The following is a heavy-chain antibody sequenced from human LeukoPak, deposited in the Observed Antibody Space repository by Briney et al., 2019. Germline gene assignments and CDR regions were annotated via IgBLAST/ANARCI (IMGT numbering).Heavy chain of an antibody. CDR1: GYSFSSYG. Sequence: ASVKVSCKASGYSFSSYGISWVRQAPGQGLKWMGWVSGYDGRTNYAQNLKGRVTVTAETSTSTVYMELRSLRSDDTAIYYCARDYYNDYEDTFDIWGQGTMVTVSS. CDR3: ARDYYNDYEDTFDI. D-gene: IGHD4-11*01. CDR2: VSGYDGRT. J-gene: IGHJ3*02. V-gene: IGHV1-18*01.